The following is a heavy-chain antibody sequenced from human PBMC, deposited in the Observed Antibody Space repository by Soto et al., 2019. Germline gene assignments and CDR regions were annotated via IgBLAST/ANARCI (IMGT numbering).Heavy chain of an antibody. Sequence: QVQLVQSGAEVKKPGASVKVSCKASGYTFTSYYMHWVRQAPGQGLEWMGIINPSGGSTSYAQKFQGRVTMTRDTSTSTVYMELSILRSEDTAVYYCATLGGAWSPPDYWGQGTLVTVSS. CDR3: ATLGGAWSPPDY. CDR2: INPSGGST. D-gene: IGHD1-26*01. CDR1: GYTFTSYY. J-gene: IGHJ4*02. V-gene: IGHV1-46*01.